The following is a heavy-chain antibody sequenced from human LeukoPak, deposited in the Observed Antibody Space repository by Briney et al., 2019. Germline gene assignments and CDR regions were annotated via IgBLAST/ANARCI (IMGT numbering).Heavy chain of an antibody. CDR1: GGSISSGGYY. V-gene: IGHV4-31*03. D-gene: IGHD5-24*01. J-gene: IGHJ4*02. CDR3: ARVRRDGYNSPDY. Sequence: SETLSLTCTVSGGSISSGGYYWSWIRQHPGKGLEWIGYIYYSGSTYYNPPLKSRVTISVDTSKNQFSLKLSSVTAADTAVYYCARVRRDGYNSPDYWGQGTLVPVSS. CDR2: IYYSGST.